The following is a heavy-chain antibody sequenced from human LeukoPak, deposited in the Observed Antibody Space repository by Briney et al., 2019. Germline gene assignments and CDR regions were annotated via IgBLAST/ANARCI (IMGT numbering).Heavy chain of an antibody. Sequence: SETLSLTCAVSGDSISRSNWWSWVRRSPGKGLEWIGEVYHSGNTKVNPSLKSRVTMSVDRSKSQFSLNLNSVTAADTAVYYCARGRIQLWLNNNFDYWGQGTLVTVSS. D-gene: IGHD5-18*01. CDR1: GDSISRSNW. CDR3: ARGRIQLWLNNNFDY. CDR2: VYHSGNT. J-gene: IGHJ4*02. V-gene: IGHV4-4*02.